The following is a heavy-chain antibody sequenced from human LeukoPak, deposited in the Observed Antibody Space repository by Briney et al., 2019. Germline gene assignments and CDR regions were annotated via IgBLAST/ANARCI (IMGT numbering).Heavy chain of an antibody. CDR3: TRDLSARFPGGFDY. V-gene: IGHV3-21*06. D-gene: IGHD3-10*01. CDR2: ISSNSNYI. J-gene: IGHJ4*02. CDR1: GFTFSAYS. Sequence: GGALRLSCAASGFTFSAYSMNWVRRAPGMGLEWVSTISSNSNYIYYADSVKGRFAISRDNARDSVSLQMDSLRAEDTAVYFCTRDLSARFPGGFDYWGQGILVTVSS.